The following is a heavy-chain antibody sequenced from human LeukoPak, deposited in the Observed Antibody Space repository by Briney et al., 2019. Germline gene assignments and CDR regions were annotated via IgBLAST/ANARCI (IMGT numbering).Heavy chain of an antibody. CDR3: ARDDVDTPTFDY. CDR1: GASINGYY. Sequence: PSETLSLTCTVSGASINGYYWSWIRQPAGKGLEWIGRVFTSGGTSYNPSLKGRVTMSIESSTNQFSLQLDSVTAADTAVYYCARDDVDTPTFDYWGQGILVAVSS. D-gene: IGHD5-18*01. J-gene: IGHJ4*02. CDR2: VFTSGGT. V-gene: IGHV4-4*07.